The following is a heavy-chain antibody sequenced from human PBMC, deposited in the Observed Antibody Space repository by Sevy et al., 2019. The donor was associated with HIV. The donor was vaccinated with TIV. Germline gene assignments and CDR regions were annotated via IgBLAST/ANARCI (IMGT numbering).Heavy chain of an antibody. J-gene: IGHJ4*02. D-gene: IGHD2-2*01. CDR2: IKQDGSEK. Sequence: GGSLRLSCVASGFTFSSYWMSWVRQAPGKGLEWVANIKQDGSEKYYVDSVKGRFTISRDNAKNSLYLQMNSLRAEDTAVYYCARALVVVPAATLGYWGQGTLVTVSS. CDR3: ARALVVVPAATLGY. V-gene: IGHV3-7*01. CDR1: GFTFSSYW.